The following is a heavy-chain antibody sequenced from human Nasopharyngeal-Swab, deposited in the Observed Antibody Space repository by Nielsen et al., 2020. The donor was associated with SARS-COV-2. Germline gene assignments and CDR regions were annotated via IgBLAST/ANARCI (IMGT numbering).Heavy chain of an antibody. CDR3: ARGLVDVNMMLVVIGFSYWLDS. CDR2: INHRGTT. V-gene: IGHV4-34*01. J-gene: IGHJ5*01. D-gene: IGHD3-22*01. Sequence: WIRQPPGKGLQWIGEINHRGTTSYNPSLKSRVTISADTSKNQFSLNLSSATAADTAVYYCARGLVDVNMMLVVIGFSYWLDSWGQGTLVTVSS.